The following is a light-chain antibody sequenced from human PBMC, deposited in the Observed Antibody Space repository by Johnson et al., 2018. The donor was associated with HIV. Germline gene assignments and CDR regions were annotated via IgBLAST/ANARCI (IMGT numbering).Light chain of an antibody. CDR3: GTWDSSLSAHYV. J-gene: IGLJ1*01. V-gene: IGLV1-51*02. CDR2: ENT. CDR1: SSNIGNNY. Sequence: LTQPPSVSAAPGQKVTISCSGSSSNIGNNYVSWYQQLPGTAPKLLIYENTKRPSGIPDRFSASKSGTSATLDITGLQTGDEADYYCGTWDSSLSAHYVFGTGTKITVV.